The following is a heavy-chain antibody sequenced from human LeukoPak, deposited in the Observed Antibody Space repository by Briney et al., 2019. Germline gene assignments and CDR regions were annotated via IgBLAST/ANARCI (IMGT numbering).Heavy chain of an antibody. CDR2: ISSSSYI. CDR3: ATHGDDIVVVPAAIDY. CDR1: GFTFSSYS. D-gene: IGHD2-2*01. Sequence: GGSLRLSCAASGFTFSSYSMNWVRQAPGKGLEWVSSISSSSYIYYADSVKGRFTISRDNAKNSLYLQMNSLRAEDTAVYYCATHGDDIVVVPAAIDYWGQGTLVTVSS. V-gene: IGHV3-21*01. J-gene: IGHJ4*02.